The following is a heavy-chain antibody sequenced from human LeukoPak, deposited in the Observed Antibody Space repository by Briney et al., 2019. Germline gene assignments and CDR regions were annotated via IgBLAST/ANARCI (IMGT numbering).Heavy chain of an antibody. J-gene: IGHJ6*02. CDR2: INYSGST. CDR3: ARHSDGWYWGGSGMDV. CDR1: GGGSISSSNPY. V-gene: IGHV4-39*01. Sequence: SETLSLTCIVSGGGSISSSNPYWGWIRQPPGKGLEWIGSINYSGSTQYNPSLKSRVTLSVDTSKDRFSLKLSSVTAADTAVYYCARHSDGWYWGGSGMDVWGQGTTVIVSS. D-gene: IGHD6-19*01.